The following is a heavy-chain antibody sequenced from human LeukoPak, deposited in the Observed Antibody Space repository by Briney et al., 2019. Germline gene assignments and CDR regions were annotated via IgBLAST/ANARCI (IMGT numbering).Heavy chain of an antibody. D-gene: IGHD3-22*01. J-gene: IGHJ4*02. CDR3: ARRGDSSGLSFDY. V-gene: IGHV5-51*01. Sequence: GESLKISCKGSGYSFTRYWIGWVRQMPGKGLEWMGIIYPGDSDTRYSPSFQGQVTISADKSISTAYLQWSSLKASDTAMYYCARRGDSSGLSFDYWGQGTLVTVSS. CDR1: GYSFTRYW. CDR2: IYPGDSDT.